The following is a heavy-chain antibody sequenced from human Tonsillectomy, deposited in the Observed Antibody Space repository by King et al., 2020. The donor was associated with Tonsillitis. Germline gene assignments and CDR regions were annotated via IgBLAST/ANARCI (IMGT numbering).Heavy chain of an antibody. J-gene: IGHJ4*01. CDR1: GGSISSRSYY. CDR2: IYYTGST. D-gene: IGHD3-10*01. CDR3: TLAYYGSGSYYKASDY. Sequence: QLQESGPGLVKPSETLSLTCTVSGGSISSRSYYWGWIRQPPGKGLEWIGTIYYTGSTYYNPSLKSRLTISVDTSKSQFSLRLSSVTAAATAVYYCTLAYYGSGSYYKASDYWGQGTLVTVSS. V-gene: IGHV4-39*01.